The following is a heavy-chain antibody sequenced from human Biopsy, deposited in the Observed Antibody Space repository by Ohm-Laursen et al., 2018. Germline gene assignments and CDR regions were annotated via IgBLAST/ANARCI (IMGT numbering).Heavy chain of an antibody. CDR1: GFTFAGYY. CDR2: INPNSGNA. Sequence: SVTASCKASGFTFAGYYLHWARQAPGHGLEWMGWINPNSGNANYTPSFQGRLTVTRNTSITTAYIELTSLTSDDTANYYCARVPAYPSIDGYYGLDLWGQGTTVNVSS. J-gene: IGHJ6*02. V-gene: IGHV1-2*02. CDR3: ARVPAYPSIDGYYGLDL. D-gene: IGHD2-15*01.